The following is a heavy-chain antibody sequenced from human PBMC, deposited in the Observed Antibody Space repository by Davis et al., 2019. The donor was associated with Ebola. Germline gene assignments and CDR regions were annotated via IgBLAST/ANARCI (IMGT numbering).Heavy chain of an antibody. D-gene: IGHD2-8*01. Sequence: GESLKISCAASGFTVSSNYMSWVRQAPGGGLEWVAGISATGVDKKYADSVRGRFSISRDDSKNTLYLQMDSLRAEDTAVFYCAEGGTNNFLGANWGQGTLVTVSS. V-gene: IGHV3-53*01. CDR3: AEGGTNNFLGAN. J-gene: IGHJ4*02. CDR2: ISATGVDK. CDR1: GFTVSSNY.